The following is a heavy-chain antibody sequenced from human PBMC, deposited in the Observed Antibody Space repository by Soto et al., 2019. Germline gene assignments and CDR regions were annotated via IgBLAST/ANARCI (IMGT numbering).Heavy chain of an antibody. Sequence: GGSLRLSCAASGFTFSSYSMNWVRQAPGKGLEWVSYFSSSSSTIYYADSVKGRFTISRDNAKNSLYLQMNSLRAEDTAVYYCARTGALRYYDFWSGLLDHYYMDVWGKGTTVTVSS. J-gene: IGHJ6*03. V-gene: IGHV3-48*01. CDR1: GFTFSSYS. CDR2: FSSSSSTI. D-gene: IGHD3-3*01. CDR3: ARTGALRYYDFWSGLLDHYYMDV.